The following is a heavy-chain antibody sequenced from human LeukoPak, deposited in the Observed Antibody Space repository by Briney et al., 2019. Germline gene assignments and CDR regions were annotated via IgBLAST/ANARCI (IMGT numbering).Heavy chain of an antibody. J-gene: IGHJ3*02. V-gene: IGHV1-2*02. CDR3: ARGIQLWLGDAFDI. D-gene: IGHD5-18*01. CDR1: GYTFTGYY. CDR2: INPNSGGT. Sequence: ASVKVSCKASGYTFTGYYMHWVRQAPGQGLEWMGWINPNSGGTNYAQKFQGRVTMTRDTSISTAYMELSSLRSEDTAVYYCARGIQLWLGDAFDIWGQGTMVTVSS.